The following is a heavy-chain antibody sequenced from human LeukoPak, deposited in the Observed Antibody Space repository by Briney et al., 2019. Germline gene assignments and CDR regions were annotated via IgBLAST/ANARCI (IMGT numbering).Heavy chain of an antibody. Sequence: PGGSLRLSCAASGFTFSSYSMNWVRQAPGKGLEWVSSISSSSSYIYYADSVKGRFTISRDNAKNSLYLQMNSLRAEDTAVYYCAREVPSGWSAFDIWGQGTMVTVSS. CDR1: GFTFSSYS. V-gene: IGHV3-21*01. J-gene: IGHJ3*02. CDR2: ISSSSSYI. CDR3: AREVPSGWSAFDI. D-gene: IGHD6-19*01.